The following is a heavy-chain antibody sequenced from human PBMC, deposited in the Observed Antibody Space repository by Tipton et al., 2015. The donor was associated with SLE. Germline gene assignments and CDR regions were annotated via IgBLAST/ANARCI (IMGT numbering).Heavy chain of an antibody. CDR1: GFTFSSYG. D-gene: IGHD6-13*01. J-gene: IGHJ1*01. V-gene: IGHV3-30*18. Sequence: SLRLSCAASGFTFSSYGMHWVRQAPGKGLEWVAVISYDGSNKYYADSVKGRFTISRDNSKNTLYLQMNSLRAEDTAVYYCAKEGQQLLAEYFQHWGQGTLVTVSS. CDR2: ISYDGSNK. CDR3: AKEGQQLLAEYFQH.